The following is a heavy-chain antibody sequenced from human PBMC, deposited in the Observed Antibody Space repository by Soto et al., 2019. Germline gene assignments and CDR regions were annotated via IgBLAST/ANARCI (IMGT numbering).Heavy chain of an antibody. CDR1: GFTFSIYA. CDR2: ISYDGSNK. V-gene: IGHV3-30-3*01. Sequence: GGSLRLSSESSGFTFSIYAMHRVRQVPGKGLEWVAVISYDGSNKYYADSVKGRFTISRDNSKNTLYLQMNSLRAEDTAVYYCARVPSSSGRAHFDYWGQGT. J-gene: IGHJ4*02. CDR3: ARVPSSSGRAHFDY. D-gene: IGHD2-15*01.